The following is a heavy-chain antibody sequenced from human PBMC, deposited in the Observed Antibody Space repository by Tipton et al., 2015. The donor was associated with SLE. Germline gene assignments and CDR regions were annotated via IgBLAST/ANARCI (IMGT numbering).Heavy chain of an antibody. V-gene: IGHV4-31*03. J-gene: IGHJ5*02. Sequence: TLSLTCTVSGGSISSGGYYWSWIPQHPGKGLEWIGYIYYSGSTYYNPSLKSRVTISVDTSKNQFSLKLSSVTAADTAVYYCARWYSSLNWFDPWGQGTLVTVSS. D-gene: IGHD6-13*01. CDR3: ARWYSSLNWFDP. CDR2: IYYSGST. CDR1: GGSISSGGYY.